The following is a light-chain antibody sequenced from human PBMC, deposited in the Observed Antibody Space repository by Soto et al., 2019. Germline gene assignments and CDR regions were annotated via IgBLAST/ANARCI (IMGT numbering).Light chain of an antibody. CDR3: QSYDNNLSALYV. Sequence: QYVLTQPPSVSGAPGQRVTISCTGTSSNIGAGYDVHWYQQLPGTAPKLLIYGNTNRPSGVPDRFSGSKSDTSASLAITGLQAEDEADYFCQSYDNNLSALYVFGTGTKLTVL. V-gene: IGLV1-40*01. CDR1: SSNIGAGYD. J-gene: IGLJ1*01. CDR2: GNT.